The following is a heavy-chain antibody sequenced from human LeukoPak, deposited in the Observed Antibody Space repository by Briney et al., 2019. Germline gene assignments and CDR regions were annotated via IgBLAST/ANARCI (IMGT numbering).Heavy chain of an antibody. CDR2: IYYSGST. CDR3: ARDLAGFDP. V-gene: IGHV4-59*12. Sequence: PSETLSLTCTVSGGSISSYYWSWIRQPPGKGLEWIGYIYYSGSTNCNPSLKSRVTISVDTSKNQFSLKLSSVTAADTAVYYCARDLAGFDPWGQGTLVTVSS. CDR1: GGSISSYY. J-gene: IGHJ5*02.